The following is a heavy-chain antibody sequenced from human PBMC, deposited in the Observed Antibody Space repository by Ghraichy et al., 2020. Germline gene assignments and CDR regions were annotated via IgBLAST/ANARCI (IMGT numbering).Heavy chain of an antibody. J-gene: IGHJ4*02. CDR3: ARDYFYDSSGYTADFFDY. CDR1: GFPFSSYA. Sequence: GGSLRLSCAASGFPFSSYAMHWVRQAPGKGLEWVAVIWSDGSNMYSGNSVKGRFTISRDNSKNTLFLQMNSLRAEDTAVYYCARDYFYDSSGYTADFFDYWGQGTLVTVSS. V-gene: IGHV3-33*01. D-gene: IGHD3-22*01. CDR2: IWSDGSNM.